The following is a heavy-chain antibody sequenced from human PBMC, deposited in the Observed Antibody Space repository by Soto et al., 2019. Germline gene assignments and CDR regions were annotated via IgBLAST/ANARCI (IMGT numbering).Heavy chain of an antibody. CDR3: ARDLWGYCGTDCYPLDV. CDR2: MYNTGST. Sequence: QVQLQESGPGLVKPSETLSLTCTVSGGSISSYYWSWIRQPPGKGLEWIGYMYNTGSTVYNPSLKSRVTISVDASTNQFSLKLNAVTAAATAVYYCARDLWGYCGTDCYPLDVWGQGTTVTVSS. V-gene: IGHV4-59*01. D-gene: IGHD2-21*02. CDR1: GGSISSYY. J-gene: IGHJ6*02.